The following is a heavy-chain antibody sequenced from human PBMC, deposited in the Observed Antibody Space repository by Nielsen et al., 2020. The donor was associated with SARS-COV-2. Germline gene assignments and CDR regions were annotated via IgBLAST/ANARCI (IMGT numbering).Heavy chain of an antibody. V-gene: IGHV1-69*02. D-gene: IGHD6-19*01. CDR3: ARNFPGYSSGWYVYYYYGMDV. CDR2: IIPILGIA. J-gene: IGHJ6*02. Sequence: WVRQAPGQGLEWIGRIIPILGIANYAQKFQGRVTITADESTSTAYMELSSLRSEDTAVYYCARNFPGYSSGWYVYYYYGMDVWGQGTTVTVSS.